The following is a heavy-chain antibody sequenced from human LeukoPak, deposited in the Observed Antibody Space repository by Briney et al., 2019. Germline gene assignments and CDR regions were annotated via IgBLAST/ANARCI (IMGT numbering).Heavy chain of an antibody. CDR3: VRDYPDGSVDY. D-gene: IGHD3-10*01. J-gene: IGHJ4*02. CDR1: GYSISSGFI. Sequence: PSETLSLTCTDSGYSISSGFIWGLSRQPPGEGLEWIGSMYHSGTTYYSPSLKSRVTISGDTSKNQVSLKLTPVTAADTAVYFRVRDYPDGSVDYWGQGTLVTVSS. CDR2: MYHSGTT. V-gene: IGHV4-38-2*02.